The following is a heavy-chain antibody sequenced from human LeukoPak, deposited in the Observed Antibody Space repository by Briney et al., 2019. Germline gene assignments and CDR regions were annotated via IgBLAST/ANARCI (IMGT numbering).Heavy chain of an antibody. Sequence: GGSHSPFHPAYGFTVTSSCTGSVRLAGGNGLESVSAISGSGRRTYYADSVKGRFTISRDNSKNTLYLKMNSLRAEDRAVYYCAKGAFSGSYNYWGQGTLVTVSS. CDR2: ISGSGRRT. D-gene: IGHD1-26*01. CDR1: GFTVTSSC. J-gene: IGHJ4*02. V-gene: IGHV3-23*01. CDR3: AKGAFSGSYNY.